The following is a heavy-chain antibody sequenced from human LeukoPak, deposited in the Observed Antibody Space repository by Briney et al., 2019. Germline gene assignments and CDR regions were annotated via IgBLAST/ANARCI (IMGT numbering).Heavy chain of an antibody. CDR1: GFIFSQYS. V-gene: IGHV3-48*01. CDR2: IRSSSET. CDR3: VKGLDYSSSQMDS. D-gene: IGHD6-6*01. J-gene: IGHJ4*02. Sequence: PGGSLRLSCAASGFIFSQYSMNWVRQAPGKGLEWVSHIRSSSETFYADSVKGRFTISRDNARNSLYLQMNNLRGEDTAIYYCVKGLDYSSSQMDSWGQGTLVTVSS.